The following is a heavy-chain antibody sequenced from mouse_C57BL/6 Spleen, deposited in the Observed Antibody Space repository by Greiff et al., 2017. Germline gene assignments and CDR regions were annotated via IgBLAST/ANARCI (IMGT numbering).Heavy chain of an antibody. CDR1: GYAFSSSW. CDR3: ARGDVYFDY. V-gene: IGHV1-82*01. Sequence: QVQLQQSGPELVKPGASVKISCKASGYAFSSSWMNWVKQRPGKGLEWIGRIYPGDGDTNYNGKFKGKATLTADKSSSTAYMQLSSLTSEDSAVYFCARGDVYFDYWGQGTTLTVSS. CDR2: IYPGDGDT. J-gene: IGHJ2*01. D-gene: IGHD3-3*01.